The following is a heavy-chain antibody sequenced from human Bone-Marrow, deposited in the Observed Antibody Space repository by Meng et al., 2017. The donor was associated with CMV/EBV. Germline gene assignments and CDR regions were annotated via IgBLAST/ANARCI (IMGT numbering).Heavy chain of an antibody. J-gene: IGHJ5*02. V-gene: IGHV1-18*01. CDR1: YTFSSYG. CDR2: ISTYKGNT. Sequence: YTFSSYGISWARQAPGQGLEWMGWISTYKGNTNYAQKFQGRVTMTTDTSTSTVYMELRSLRSDDTAVYYCARDFYESSGYSDDCFDPWGQGTLVTVSS. D-gene: IGHD3-22*01. CDR3: ARDFYESSGYSDDCFDP.